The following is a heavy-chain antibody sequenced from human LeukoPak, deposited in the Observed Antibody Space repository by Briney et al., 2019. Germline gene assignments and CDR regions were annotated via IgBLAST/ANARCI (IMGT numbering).Heavy chain of an antibody. CDR3: AKVHLETYNHDSSGNTCFES. Sequence: AGGSLRLSCAASGFTFSSYAMNWVRQAPGKGLDWVSAISGSGGTTYYADSVKGRFTISRDNSKNTLYLQMNSLRAEDTAVYYCAKVHLETYNHDSSGNTCFESWGQGTLVTVSS. CDR1: GFTFSSYA. D-gene: IGHD3-22*01. J-gene: IGHJ4*02. CDR2: ISGSGGTT. V-gene: IGHV3-23*01.